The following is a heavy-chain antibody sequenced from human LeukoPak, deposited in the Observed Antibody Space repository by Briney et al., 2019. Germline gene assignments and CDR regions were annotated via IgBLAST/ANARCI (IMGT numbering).Heavy chain of an antibody. CDR2: ISAYNGNT. Sequence: ASVKVSCKASGYTFTSYGISWVRQAPGQGLEWMGWISAYNGNTNYAQKLQGRVTMTTDTSTSTAYMELRSLRSDDTAVYYCAKEAGFRWLRSGNYYYYMDVWGKGTTVTVSS. D-gene: IGHD5-12*01. CDR1: GYTFTSYG. J-gene: IGHJ6*03. CDR3: AKEAGFRWLRSGNYYYYMDV. V-gene: IGHV1-18*01.